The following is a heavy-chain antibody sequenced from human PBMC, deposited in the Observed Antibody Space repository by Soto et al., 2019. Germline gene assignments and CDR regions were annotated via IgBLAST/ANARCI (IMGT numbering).Heavy chain of an antibody. CDR3: ALKGDGYRGFKS. CDR1: GFSLSTSGVG. CDR2: IYWDDDK. J-gene: IGHJ5*02. V-gene: IGHV2-5*02. Sequence: QITLKESGPTLVKPTQTLTLTCTLSGFSLSTSGVGVGWIRQPPGKALEWLALIYWDDDKRYSPFLKSRLTITKDTSKNQVVPTLTNMDPVDPATYYCALKGDGYRGFKSWGQGTLVTVSS. D-gene: IGHD5-12*01.